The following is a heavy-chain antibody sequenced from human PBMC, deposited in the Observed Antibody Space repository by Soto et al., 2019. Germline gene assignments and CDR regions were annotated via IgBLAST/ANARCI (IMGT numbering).Heavy chain of an antibody. J-gene: IGHJ4*02. D-gene: IGHD4-4*01. CDR1: GYTFTNFF. CDR2: IFTGGGDT. Sequence: ASVKVSCKASGYTFTNFFIHWVRQAPGQGLEWMGIIFTGGGDTRFAQNFQDRVAMTRDTSTSTVYMELSGLTSEDTAVYYCAREAPNSRYFDYWRQGTLVTVSS. CDR3: AREAPNSRYFDY. V-gene: IGHV1-46*01.